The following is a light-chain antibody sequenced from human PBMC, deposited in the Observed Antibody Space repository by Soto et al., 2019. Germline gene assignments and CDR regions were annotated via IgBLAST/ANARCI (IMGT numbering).Light chain of an antibody. V-gene: IGKV3-20*01. CDR3: HQYHSPPQT. J-gene: IGKJ2*01. CDR2: DVS. CDR1: QSVSSAY. Sequence: EIVLTQSPGTLTLSPGERATLSCRASQSVSSAYLAWYQQKPGQAPRLLIYDVSSRATGIPDRFSGSGSGTDFTLTISRLEPEDFAVYYCHQYHSPPQTFGQGTKVDIK.